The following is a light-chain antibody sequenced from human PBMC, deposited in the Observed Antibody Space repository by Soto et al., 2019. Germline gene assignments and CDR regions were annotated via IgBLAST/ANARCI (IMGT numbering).Light chain of an antibody. V-gene: IGLV1-47*01. CDR2: RNN. CDR1: SSNIGSNY. J-gene: IGLJ2*01. CDR3: AAWDDSLSGVV. Sequence: QSVLTQPPSASGTPGQRGTISCSGSSSNIGSNYVYWYQQLPGTAPKLLIYRNNQRPSGVPDRFSGSKSGTSASLAMSGLRSEDEADYYCAAWDDSLSGVVFGGGTKLTVL.